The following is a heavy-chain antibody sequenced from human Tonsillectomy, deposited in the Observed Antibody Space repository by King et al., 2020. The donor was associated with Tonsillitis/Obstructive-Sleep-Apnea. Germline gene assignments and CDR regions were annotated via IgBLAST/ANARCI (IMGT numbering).Heavy chain of an antibody. V-gene: IGHV3-9*01. CDR2: ISWNSGII. CDR1: GFTFDVYA. J-gene: IGHJ4*02. CDR3: TKVERQYCSTSSCQFDY. Sequence: QLVQSGGGLVQPGRSLRLSCAASGFTFDVYAMHWVRQAPGKGLEWVSGISWNSGIILYADSVKGRFTISRDNAKNFLYLQMNSLGAEDTAFYYCTKVERQYCSTSSCQFDYWGQGTLVAVSS. D-gene: IGHD2-2*01.